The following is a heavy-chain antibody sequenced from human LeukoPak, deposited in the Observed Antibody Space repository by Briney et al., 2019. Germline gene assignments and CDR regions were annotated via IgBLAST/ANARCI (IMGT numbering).Heavy chain of an antibody. Sequence: ASVKVSCKASGYTFTSYYMHWVRQAPGQGLEWMGIINPSGGSTSYAQKFQGRVTMTRDTSTSTVYMELSSLRSEDTAVYYCARVGNYDSSGYYSLPFGYWGQGTLVTVSS. V-gene: IGHV1-46*01. D-gene: IGHD3-22*01. CDR1: GYTFTSYY. CDR3: ARVGNYDSSGYYSLPFGY. CDR2: INPSGGST. J-gene: IGHJ4*02.